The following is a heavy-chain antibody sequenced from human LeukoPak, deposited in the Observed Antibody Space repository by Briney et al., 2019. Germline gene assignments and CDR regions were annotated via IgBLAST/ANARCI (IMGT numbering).Heavy chain of an antibody. Sequence: SETLSLTCTVSGGSIRSSSYYWGWIRQPPGKGLEWIGSMYYNGSTYYKLSLKSRITISVDTSKNQFSLKLSSVTAADTAVYYCGSSIDYWGQGTLVTVSS. CDR1: GGSIRSSSYY. V-gene: IGHV4-39*01. D-gene: IGHD2-2*01. CDR3: GSSIDY. CDR2: MYYNGST. J-gene: IGHJ4*02.